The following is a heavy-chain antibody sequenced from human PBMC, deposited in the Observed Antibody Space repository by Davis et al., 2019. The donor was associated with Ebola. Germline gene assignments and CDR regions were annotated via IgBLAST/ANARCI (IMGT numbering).Heavy chain of an antibody. CDR3: ARDHRGGYCSSTSCSPGAFDI. J-gene: IGHJ3*02. D-gene: IGHD2-2*01. Sequence: PSETLSLTCTVSGGSISSSSYYWGWIRQPPGKGLEWIGSIYYSGSTYYNPSLKSRVTISVDTSKNQFSLKLSSVTAADTAVYYCARDHRGGYCSSTSCSPGAFDIWGQGTMVTVSS. CDR2: IYYSGST. CDR1: GGSISSSSYY. V-gene: IGHV4-39*07.